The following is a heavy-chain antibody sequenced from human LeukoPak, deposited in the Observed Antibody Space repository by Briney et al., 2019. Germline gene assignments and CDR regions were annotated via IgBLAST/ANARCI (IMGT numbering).Heavy chain of an antibody. CDR2: IIPIFGTA. J-gene: IGHJ4*02. V-gene: IGHV1-69*05. D-gene: IGHD6-6*01. CDR1: GGTFSSYA. Sequence: ASVKVSCKASGGTFSSYAISRVRQAPGQGLEWMGGIIPIFGTANYAQKFQGRVTITTDESTSTAYMELSSLRSEDTAVYYCARGFEYSSSPIDYWGQGTLVTVSS. CDR3: ARGFEYSSSPIDY.